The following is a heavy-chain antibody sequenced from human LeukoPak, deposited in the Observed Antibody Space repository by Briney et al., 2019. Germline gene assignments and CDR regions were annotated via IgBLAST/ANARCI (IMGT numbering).Heavy chain of an antibody. CDR3: ASVRPVKDWTYYDSSGSQEYFQH. D-gene: IGHD3-22*01. CDR2: ISSSSSTI. Sequence: GGSLRLSCAASGFTFSSYSMNWVRQAPGKGLEWVSYISSSSSTIYYADSVKGRFTISRDNAKNSLYLQMNSLRAEDTAVYYCASVRPVKDWTYYDSSGSQEYFQHWGQGTLVTVSS. V-gene: IGHV3-48*01. CDR1: GFTFSSYS. J-gene: IGHJ1*01.